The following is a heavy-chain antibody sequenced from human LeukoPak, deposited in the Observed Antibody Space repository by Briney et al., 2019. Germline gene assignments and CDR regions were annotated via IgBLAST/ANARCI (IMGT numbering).Heavy chain of an antibody. CDR2: ISSSAIYI. V-gene: IGHV3-21*01. J-gene: IGHJ4*02. CDR1: GFTFSNYN. Sequence: GGSLRLSCAASGFTFSNYNMNWVRQAPGKGLEWVSSISSSAIYIYYADSVKGRFTISRVNAKNSLYLQMNSLRDEDTAVYYCARKYYFDSSTYYYFDLWGQGTLVTVSS. CDR3: ARKYYFDSSTYYYFDL. D-gene: IGHD3-22*01.